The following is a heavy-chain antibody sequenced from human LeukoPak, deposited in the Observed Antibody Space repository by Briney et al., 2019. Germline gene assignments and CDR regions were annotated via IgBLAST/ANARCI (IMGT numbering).Heavy chain of an antibody. CDR3: ARDGPDYGDYINFDY. V-gene: IGHV1-18*01. D-gene: IGHD4-17*01. CDR1: GYTFTSYG. Sequence: ASVKVSCKASGYTFTSYGISWVRQAPGQGLERMAWISAYNGKTNYAQGFQGRVTMTTDTSTSTAYMELRSLRSDDTAVYYCARDGPDYGDYINFDYWGQGTLVTVSS. J-gene: IGHJ4*02. CDR2: ISAYNGKT.